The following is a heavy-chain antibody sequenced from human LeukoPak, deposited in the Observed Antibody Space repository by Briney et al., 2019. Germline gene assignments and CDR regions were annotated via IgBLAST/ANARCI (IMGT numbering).Heavy chain of an antibody. Sequence: EASVKVSCKASGYTFTGYYMHWVRQAPGQGLEWMGWINPNSGGTNYAQKFQGRVTMTRDTSISTAYMELSRLRSDDTAVYYCARELGAARRGWFDPWGQGTLVTVSS. V-gene: IGHV1-2*02. D-gene: IGHD6-6*01. CDR1: GYTFTGYY. CDR3: ARELGAARRGWFDP. CDR2: INPNSGGT. J-gene: IGHJ5*02.